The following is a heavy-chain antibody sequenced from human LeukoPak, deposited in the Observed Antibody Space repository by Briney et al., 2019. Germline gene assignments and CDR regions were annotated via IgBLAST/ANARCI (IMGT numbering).Heavy chain of an antibody. CDR1: GGSFSGYY. V-gene: IGHV4-34*01. CDR3: ARSESSSSIYYYGMDV. Sequence: PSETLSLTCAVYGGSFSGYYWSWIRQPPGKGLEWLGEINHSGSTNYNPSLKSRVTISVDTSKNQFSLKLSSVTAADTAVYYCARSESSSSIYYYGMDVWGQGTTVTVSS. CDR2: INHSGST. D-gene: IGHD6-6*01. J-gene: IGHJ6*02.